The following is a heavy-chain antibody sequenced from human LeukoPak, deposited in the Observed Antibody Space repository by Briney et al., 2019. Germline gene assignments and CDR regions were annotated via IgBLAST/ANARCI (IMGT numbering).Heavy chain of an antibody. CDR3: ARRIRGAPTDY. J-gene: IGHJ4*02. D-gene: IGHD3-10*01. Sequence: GASVKVSCKASGYTFTTYDLNWVRQAPGQGLEWMGWMNPNSGNTGYAQKFQGRVTMTRNISITPAYMELSNLTSEDTAVYYCARRIRGAPTDYWGQGTLVTVSS. V-gene: IGHV1-8*01. CDR2: MNPNSGNT. CDR1: GYTFTTYD.